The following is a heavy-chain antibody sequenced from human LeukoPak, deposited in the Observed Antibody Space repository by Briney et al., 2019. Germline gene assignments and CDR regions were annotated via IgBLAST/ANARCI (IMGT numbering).Heavy chain of an antibody. CDR1: GYTFTSYY. D-gene: IGHD2-15*01. CDR3: ARDCSGGSCYPTDAFDI. J-gene: IGHJ3*02. V-gene: IGHV1-46*03. Sequence: ASVKVSCKASGYTFTSYYMHWVRQAPGQGLEWMGIINPSGGSTSYAQKFQGRVTMTRDTTTSTVYMEQSSLRSEDTAVYYCARDCSGGSCYPTDAFDIWGQGTMVTVSS. CDR2: INPSGGST.